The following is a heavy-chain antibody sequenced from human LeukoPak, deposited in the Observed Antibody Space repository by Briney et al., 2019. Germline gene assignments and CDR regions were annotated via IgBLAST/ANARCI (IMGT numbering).Heavy chain of an antibody. D-gene: IGHD2-21*01. Sequence: GGSLRLSCAASGFTFSSAWMTWVRQTPGKGLEWVGRIKSEADGGTTDYAAPMKDRFIISRDDSINTLYLQMNSLKTEDTAVYYCAKDLKRYSGHCGGDCYYGMDVWGQGTTVTVSS. CDR2: IKSEADGGTT. V-gene: IGHV3-15*01. CDR3: AKDLKRYSGHCGGDCYYGMDV. CDR1: GFTFSSAW. J-gene: IGHJ6*02.